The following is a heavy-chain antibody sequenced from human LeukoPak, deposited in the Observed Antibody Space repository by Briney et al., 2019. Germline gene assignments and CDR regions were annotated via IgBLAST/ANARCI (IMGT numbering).Heavy chain of an antibody. CDR2: INHSGST. V-gene: IGHV4-34*01. CDR3: ARRPTPYYFDY. D-gene: IGHD6-6*01. J-gene: IGHJ4*02. Sequence: SVTLSLTCAVYGGSFSGYYWSWIRQPPGKGLEWIGEINHSGSTNYNPSLKSRVTISVDTSKNQFSLKLSSVTAADTAVYYCARRPTPYYFDYWGQGTLVTVSS. CDR1: GGSFSGYY.